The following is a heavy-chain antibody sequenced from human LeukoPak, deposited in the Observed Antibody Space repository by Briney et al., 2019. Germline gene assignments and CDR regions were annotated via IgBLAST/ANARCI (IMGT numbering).Heavy chain of an antibody. V-gene: IGHV3-21*01. CDR3: ASTSRSDY. CDR1: GFTFSSYS. Sequence: GGSLRLSCAASGFTFSSYSMNWVRQAPGKGLEWVSSISSSSSYMYYADSVKGRFTISRDNAKNSLYLQMNCLRAEDTAVYYCASTSRSDYWGQGTLVTVSS. J-gene: IGHJ4*02. CDR2: ISSSSSYM.